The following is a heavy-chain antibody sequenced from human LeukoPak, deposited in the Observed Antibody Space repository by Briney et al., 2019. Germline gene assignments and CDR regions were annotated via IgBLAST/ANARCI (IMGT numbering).Heavy chain of an antibody. J-gene: IGHJ4*02. CDR2: VSSDGSNK. D-gene: IGHD2-2*02. Sequence: PGGSLRLSCAASGFSFRSYAMHWVRQAPGKGLEWVAVVSSDGSNKYYADSVKDRFTISRDNSKNTVYLQMNSLRAEDTAVYYCGRDLRHQLLYCLDYWGQGTLVTVSS. V-gene: IGHV3-30*04. CDR3: GRDLRHQLLYCLDY. CDR1: GFSFRSYA.